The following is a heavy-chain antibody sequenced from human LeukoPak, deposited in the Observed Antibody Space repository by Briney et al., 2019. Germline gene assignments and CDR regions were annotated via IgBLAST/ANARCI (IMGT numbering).Heavy chain of an antibody. CDR1: XXXXXSXX. V-gene: IGHV3-74*01. Sequence: GGSLXXSXXXXXXXXXSXXMHWVRQAPGKGLVWVSRINSDGSSTIYADSVKGRFTISRDNAKNTLYLQMDSLRAEDTAVYYCVSGYDNYYYYYYMDVWGKGTTVTVSS. D-gene: IGHD5-12*01. J-gene: IGHJ6*03. CDR3: VSGYDNYYYYYYMDV. CDR2: INSDGSST.